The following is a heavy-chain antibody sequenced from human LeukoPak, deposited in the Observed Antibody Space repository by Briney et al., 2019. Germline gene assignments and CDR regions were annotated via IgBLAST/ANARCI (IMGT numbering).Heavy chain of an antibody. CDR2: IYPGDSDT. V-gene: IGHV5-51*01. CDR1: GYSFTTYW. D-gene: IGHD6-6*01. J-gene: IGHJ4*02. CDR3: ASPGSTIAARLGY. Sequence: GESLKISCRGSGYSFTTYWIGWVRQMPGKGLEWMGIIYPGDSDTRYTPSFQGQVTMSADKSINTAYLQWSSLKASDTAMYYCASPGSTIAARLGYWGQGTLVTVSS.